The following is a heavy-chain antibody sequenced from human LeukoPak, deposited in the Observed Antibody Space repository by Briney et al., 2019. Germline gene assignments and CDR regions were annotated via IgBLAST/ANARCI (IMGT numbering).Heavy chain of an antibody. V-gene: IGHV4-30-4*01. CDR3: ARTPGYCSGTSCYTGY. Sequence: PSETLSLTCTVSGGSISSGDSSWSWIRQPPGKGLEWIVYIYSSGDTYYNPSLKSRVTISVDTSKNQFSLRLSSVTAADTAVYYCARTPGYCSGTSCYTGYWGQGTLVTVSS. J-gene: IGHJ4*02. CDR1: GGSISSGDSS. CDR2: IYSSGDT. D-gene: IGHD2-2*02.